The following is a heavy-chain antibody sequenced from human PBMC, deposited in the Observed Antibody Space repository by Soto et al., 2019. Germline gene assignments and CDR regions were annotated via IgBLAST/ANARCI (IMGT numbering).Heavy chain of an antibody. Sequence: EVQLVESGGGLIQRGGSLRLSCAASGFSVNSNYMNWVRQAPGKGLEWVSLIYDDGTTYYADSVQGPFTVSSDNSKNTWYLQMKSLRAQDPAVYYCGRLKSTVPYYYCYGMDVWGQGTTVLVSS. V-gene: IGHV3-53*01. D-gene: IGHD4-17*01. CDR1: GFSVNSNY. CDR2: IYDDGTT. J-gene: IGHJ6*02. CDR3: GRLKSTVPYYYCYGMDV.